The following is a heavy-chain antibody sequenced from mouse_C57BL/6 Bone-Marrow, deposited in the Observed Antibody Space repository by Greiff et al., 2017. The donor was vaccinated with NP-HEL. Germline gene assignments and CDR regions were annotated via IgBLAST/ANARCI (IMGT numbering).Heavy chain of an antibody. CDR3: ASSTVVASFDY. CDR2: ISNGGGST. D-gene: IGHD1-1*01. CDR1: GFTFSDYY. Sequence: EVQGVESGGGLVQPGGSLKLSCAASGFTFSDYYMYWVRQTPEKRLEWVAYISNGGGSTYYPDTVKGRFTISRDNAKNTLYLQMSRLKSEDTAMYYCASSTVVASFDYWGQGTTLTVSS. V-gene: IGHV5-12*01. J-gene: IGHJ2*01.